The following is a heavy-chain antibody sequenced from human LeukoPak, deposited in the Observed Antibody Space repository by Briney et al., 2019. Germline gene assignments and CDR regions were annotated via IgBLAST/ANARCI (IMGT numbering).Heavy chain of an antibody. CDR1: GLSFSSYW. J-gene: IGHJ4*02. CDR3: VRGGYYVSGSFDY. Sequence: QPGGSLRLSCAASGLSFSSYWMHWVRHVPGKGLVWVSRLNSDGSSASYADSVKGRFTISRDNAKNTLYLQMNSLRAEDTAVYYCVRGGYYVSGSFDYWGQGTLVTVSS. CDR2: LNSDGSSA. D-gene: IGHD3-10*01. V-gene: IGHV3-74*01.